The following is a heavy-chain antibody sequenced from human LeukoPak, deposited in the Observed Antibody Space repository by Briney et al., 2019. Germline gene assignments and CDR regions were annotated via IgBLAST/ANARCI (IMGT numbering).Heavy chain of an antibody. J-gene: IGHJ3*02. D-gene: IGHD7-27*01. CDR3: ARDSGDDAFDI. CDR2: ISGSSSYI. V-gene: IGHV3-21*01. Sequence: GGSLRLSCGASGFTFRNNSMSWVRQIPGKGLDWVSAISGSSSYIYYADSVKGRFTISRDNAKNSLYLQMNSLRAEDTAVYYCARDSGDDAFDIWGQGTMVTVSS. CDR1: GFTFRNNS.